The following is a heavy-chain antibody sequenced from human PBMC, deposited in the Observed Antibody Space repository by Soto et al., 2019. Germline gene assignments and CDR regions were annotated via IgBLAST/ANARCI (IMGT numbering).Heavy chain of an antibody. J-gene: IGHJ5*02. Sequence: AASVKVSCKASGYTFTSYYMHWVRQAPGQGLEWMGIINPSGGSTSYAQKFQGRVTMTRDTSTSTVYMELSSLRSEDTAVYYCARGGPTHDYGDNDWFDPWGHGTLVTVSS. D-gene: IGHD4-17*01. CDR2: INPSGGST. CDR1: GYTFTSYY. V-gene: IGHV1-46*01. CDR3: ARGGPTHDYGDNDWFDP.